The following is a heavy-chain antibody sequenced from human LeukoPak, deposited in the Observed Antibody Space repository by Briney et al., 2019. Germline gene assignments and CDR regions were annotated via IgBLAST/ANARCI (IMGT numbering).Heavy chain of an antibody. CDR3: AKSNGYGLVDI. V-gene: IGHV4-38-2*02. CDR1: GYSISSGYY. J-gene: IGHJ3*02. Sequence: PSETLSLTCTVSGYSISSGYYWGWIRQPPGKGLEWIGSIYHSGSTYYNPSLKSRVSISLDTSRNQFSLKLNSVTAADTAVYYCAKSNGYGLVDIWGQGTMVTVSS. D-gene: IGHD3-10*01. CDR2: IYHSGST.